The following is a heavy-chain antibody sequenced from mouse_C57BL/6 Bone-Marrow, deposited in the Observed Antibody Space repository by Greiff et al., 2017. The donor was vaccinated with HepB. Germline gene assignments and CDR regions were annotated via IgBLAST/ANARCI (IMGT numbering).Heavy chain of an antibody. CDR2: IRSKSSNYAT. Sequence: EVQVVESGGGLVQPKGSLKLSCAASGFTFNTYAMHWVRQAPGKGLEWVARIRSKSSNYATYYADSVKDRFTISRDDSQSMLYLQMNNLKTEDTAMYYCVRDDYLLYYYAMDYWGQGTSVTVSS. CDR3: VRDDYLLYYYAMDY. CDR1: GFTFNTYA. V-gene: IGHV10-3*01. D-gene: IGHD2-4*01. J-gene: IGHJ4*01.